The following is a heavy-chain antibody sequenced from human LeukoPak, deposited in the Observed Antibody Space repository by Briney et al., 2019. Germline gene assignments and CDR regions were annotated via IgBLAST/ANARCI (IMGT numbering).Heavy chain of an antibody. CDR3: ARLWFGELNPYYYYYMDV. D-gene: IGHD3-10*01. CDR2: IYYSGST. Sequence: SETLSLTCTVSGGSISSGDYYWSWIRQPPGKGLEWIGYIYYSGSTYYNPSLKSRVTISVDTSKNQFSLKLSSVTAADTAVYYCARLWFGELNPYYYYYMDVWGKGTTVTVSS. CDR1: GGSISSGDYY. V-gene: IGHV4-30-4*08. J-gene: IGHJ6*03.